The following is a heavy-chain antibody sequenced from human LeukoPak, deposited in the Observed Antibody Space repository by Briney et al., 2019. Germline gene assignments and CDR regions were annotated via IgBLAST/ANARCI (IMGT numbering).Heavy chain of an antibody. D-gene: IGHD3-10*01. Sequence: ASVKVSCKASGYTFTSYGISWVRQAPGQGLEWMGWISAYNGNTNYAQKLQGRVTMTTDTSTSTAYMELRSLRSDDTAVYYCAKARPGLWFGEPPYFDYWGQGTLVTVSS. CDR3: AKARPGLWFGEPPYFDY. J-gene: IGHJ4*02. CDR1: GYTFTSYG. V-gene: IGHV1-18*01. CDR2: ISAYNGNT.